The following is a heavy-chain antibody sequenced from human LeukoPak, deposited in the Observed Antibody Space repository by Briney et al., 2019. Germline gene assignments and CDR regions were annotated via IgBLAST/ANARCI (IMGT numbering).Heavy chain of an antibody. Sequence: RSSETLSLTCAVYGGSFSGYYWGWIRQPPGKGLEWIGSIYYSGSTYYNPSLKSRVTISVDTSKNQFSLKLSSVTAADTAVYYCARRLPISMYSSYIWFDPWGQGTLVTVSS. D-gene: IGHD6-6*01. CDR3: ARRLPISMYSSYIWFDP. J-gene: IGHJ5*02. V-gene: IGHV4-39*01. CDR1: GGSFSGYY. CDR2: IYYSGST.